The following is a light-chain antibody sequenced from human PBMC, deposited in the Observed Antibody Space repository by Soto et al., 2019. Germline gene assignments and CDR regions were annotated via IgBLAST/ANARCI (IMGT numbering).Light chain of an antibody. CDR1: QDLLHSDGRTY. CDR2: EVS. CDR3: MQGTHSPIT. J-gene: IGKJ5*01. V-gene: IGKV2-29*03. Sequence: DVVLTQTPLTLSVTPGQPASTSGKSSQDLLHSDGRTYLYWYLQKTGQTPQILIYEVSNRSSGVPDRFSGSGSGTDFTLKISRVEAEDVAVHYCMQGTHSPITFGQGTRLEIK.